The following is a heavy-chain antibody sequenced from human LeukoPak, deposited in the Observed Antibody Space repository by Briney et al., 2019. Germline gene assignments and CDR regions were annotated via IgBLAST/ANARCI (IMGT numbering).Heavy chain of an antibody. J-gene: IGHJ4*02. CDR2: ISGSGGST. CDR3: AKDLMGYSNYVFDY. D-gene: IGHD4-11*01. CDR1: GFTFSSYW. V-gene: IGHV3-23*01. Sequence: GGSLRLSCAASGFTFSSYWMYWVRQAPGKGLEWVSAISGSGGSTYYADSVKGRFTISRDNSKNTLYLQMNSLRAEDTAVYYCAKDLMGYSNYVFDYWGQGTLVTVSS.